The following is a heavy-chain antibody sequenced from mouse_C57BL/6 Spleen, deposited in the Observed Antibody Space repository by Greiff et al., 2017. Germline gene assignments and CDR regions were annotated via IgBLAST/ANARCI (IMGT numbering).Heavy chain of an antibody. V-gene: IGHV1-64*01. J-gene: IGHJ3*01. CDR1: GYTFTSYR. CDR2: IHPNSGST. CDR3: ARERGLTAWFAY. Sequence: VQLQQSGAELVKPGASVKLSCKASGYTFTSYRMHWVKQRPGQGLEWIGMIHPNSGSTNYNEKFKSKATLTVDKSSSTAYMQLSSLTSEDSAVYYCARERGLTAWFAYWGQGTLVTVSA. D-gene: IGHD4-1*01.